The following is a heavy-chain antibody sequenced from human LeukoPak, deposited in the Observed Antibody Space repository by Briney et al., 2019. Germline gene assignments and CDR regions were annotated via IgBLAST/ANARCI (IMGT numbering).Heavy chain of an antibody. V-gene: IGHV3-23*01. CDR3: AEVGSYYDILTLDY. Sequence: GVSLRLSCAASGFTFSSYAMSWVRQAPGKGLEWVSAISGSGGSTYYADSVKGRFTISRDNSKNTLYLQMNSLRAEDTAVYYCAEVGSYYDILTLDYWGQGTLVTVSS. CDR2: ISGSGGST. J-gene: IGHJ4*02. D-gene: IGHD3-9*01. CDR1: GFTFSSYA.